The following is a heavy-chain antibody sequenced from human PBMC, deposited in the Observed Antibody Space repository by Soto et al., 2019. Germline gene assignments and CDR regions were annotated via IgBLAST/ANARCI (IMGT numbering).Heavy chain of an antibody. J-gene: IGHJ6*02. Sequence: ASVKVSCKASGYTFTSYAMRWVRQAPGQRLEWMGWINAGNGNTKYSQKFQGRVTITRDTSASTAYMELSSLRSEDTAVYYCARAEWDYCDYPTADVMDVWGQGTSVTVSS. CDR1: GYTFTSYA. CDR3: ARAEWDYCDYPTADVMDV. V-gene: IGHV1-3*01. D-gene: IGHD4-17*01. CDR2: INAGNGNT.